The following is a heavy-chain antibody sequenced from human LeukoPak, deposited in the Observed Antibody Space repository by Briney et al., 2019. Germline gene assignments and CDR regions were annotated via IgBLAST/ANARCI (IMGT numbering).Heavy chain of an antibody. CDR2: IIPIFGTA. D-gene: IGHD3-10*01. CDR3: ARDRGAQLLWFGESTNYYFDY. CDR1: GCTFSSYA. J-gene: IGHJ4*02. Sequence: ASVKVCCKASGCTFSSYAISWVRQAPGQGLEWMGGIIPIFGTANYAQKYQGRVTITADESTSTAYMELSSLRSEDTAVYYCARDRGAQLLWFGESTNYYFDYWGQGTLVTVSS. V-gene: IGHV1-69*13.